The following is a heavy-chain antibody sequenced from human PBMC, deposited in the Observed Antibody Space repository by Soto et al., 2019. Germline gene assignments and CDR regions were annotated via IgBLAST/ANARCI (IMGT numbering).Heavy chain of an antibody. V-gene: IGHV4-34*01. CDR3: ARGRAITMVRGGRTSDY. D-gene: IGHD3-10*01. J-gene: IGHJ4*02. CDR2: INHSGST. Sequence: SETLSLTCAVYGGSFSGYYWSWIRQPPGKGLEWIGEINHSGSTNYNPSLKSRVTISVDTSKNQFSLKLSSVTAADTAVYYCARGRAITMVRGGRTSDYWGQGPLVTVSS. CDR1: GGSFSGYY.